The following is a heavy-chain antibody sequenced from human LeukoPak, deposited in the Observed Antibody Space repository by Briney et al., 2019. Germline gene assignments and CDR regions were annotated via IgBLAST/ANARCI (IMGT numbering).Heavy chain of an antibody. Sequence: SETLSLTCTVSAGSPRRSSYYWGWIREPPGKGLEWIGSIYYSGTTYYNPSLKSRVTISLDTSKNQFSVKLSSVTAADTAVYYCARQGVNYYLDYWDLGTLVTVSS. D-gene: IGHD1-7*01. CDR1: AGSPRRSSYY. V-gene: IGHV4-39*01. J-gene: IGHJ4*02. CDR2: IYYSGTT. CDR3: ARQGVNYYLDY.